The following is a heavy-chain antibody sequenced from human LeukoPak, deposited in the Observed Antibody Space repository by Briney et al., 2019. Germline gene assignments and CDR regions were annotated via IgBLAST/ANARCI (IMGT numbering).Heavy chain of an antibody. CDR1: GYTFTSYG. Sequence: ASVKVSCKASGYTFTSYGISWVRQAPGQGLEWMGRIIPILGIANYAQKFQGRVTITADKSTSTAYMELSSLRSEDTAVYYCARGRWSYYYYGMDVWGQGTTVTVSS. D-gene: IGHD6-13*01. V-gene: IGHV1-69*04. CDR3: ARGRWSYYYYGMDV. J-gene: IGHJ6*02. CDR2: IIPILGIA.